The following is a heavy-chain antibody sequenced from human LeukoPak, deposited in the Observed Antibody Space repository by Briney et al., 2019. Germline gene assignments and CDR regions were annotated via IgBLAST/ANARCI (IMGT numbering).Heavy chain of an antibody. CDR1: GFTFDDYA. J-gene: IGHJ4*02. V-gene: IGHV3-9*01. CDR2: ISWNSGSI. CDR3: AKSGYNRFDF. Sequence: PGRSLRLSCAASGFTFDDYAMHWVRHAPGKGLERVSGISWNSGSIGYADSVKGRFTISRDNSKNTLYLQMNSLRADDTAVCYCAKSGYNRFDFWGQGTLVTVSS. D-gene: IGHD5-24*01.